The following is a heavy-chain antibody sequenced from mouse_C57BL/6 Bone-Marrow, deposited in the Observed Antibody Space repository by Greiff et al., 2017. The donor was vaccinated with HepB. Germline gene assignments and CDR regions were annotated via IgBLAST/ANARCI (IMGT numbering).Heavy chain of an antibody. CDR1: GYSFTDYN. CDR3: ASSPFNWDGEYFDY. V-gene: IGHV1-39*01. CDR2: LNPNYGTP. Sequence: EVQLQQSGPELVKPGASVKISCKASGYSFTDYNMNWVKQSNGKSLEWIGVLNPNYGTPSYNQKFKGKATLTVDQSSSTAYMKLNSLTSEDSAVYYCASSPFNWDGEYFDYWGQGTTLTVSS. J-gene: IGHJ2*01. D-gene: IGHD4-1*01.